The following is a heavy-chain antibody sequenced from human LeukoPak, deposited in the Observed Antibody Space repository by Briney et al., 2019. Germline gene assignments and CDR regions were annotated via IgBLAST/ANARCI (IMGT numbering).Heavy chain of an antibody. CDR3: ARGSCSGGSCSSFYFYYMDV. Sequence: PSETLSLTCTVSGDSISSGDYYWSWIRQPAGKGLEWIGRISSSGSTNYNPSLKSRVTISVDTSKNQLSLRLTSVTAADTAVYYCARGSCSGGSCSSFYFYYMDVWGKGTTVTVSS. CDR2: ISSSGST. J-gene: IGHJ6*03. CDR1: GDSISSGDYY. D-gene: IGHD2-15*01. V-gene: IGHV4-61*02.